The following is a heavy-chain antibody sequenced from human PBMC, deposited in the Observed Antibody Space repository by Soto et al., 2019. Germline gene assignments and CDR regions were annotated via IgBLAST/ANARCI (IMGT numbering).Heavy chain of an antibody. D-gene: IGHD1-26*01. V-gene: IGHV5-51*01. CDR2: IYPGDSET. J-gene: IGHJ6*01. Sequence: GASLKISGKGSGYRFDSYWVGCVRQMPGKGLEWLGIIYPGDSETRYSPSFQGHVTISVDKSSSTAYLQWSSLKASDTAIYYCASRAGAHAFYYYGMDVWGQGTTVTVSS. CDR1: GYRFDSYW. CDR3: ASRAGAHAFYYYGMDV.